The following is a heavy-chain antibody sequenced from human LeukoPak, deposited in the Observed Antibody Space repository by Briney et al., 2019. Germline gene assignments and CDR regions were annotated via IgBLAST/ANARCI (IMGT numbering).Heavy chain of an antibody. CDR3: AKVGPWFGALDQ. V-gene: IGHV4-4*02. Sequence: AETLSLSCTVSGASISSNNWWPWVRPPPGKVVEWIGDIYHFGRTDYNPSLRSRVTISVDKPKNQFSLNLTSVTAADTAVYYCAKVGPWFGALDQWGPGTLVTVSS. D-gene: IGHD3-16*01. J-gene: IGHJ4*02. CDR2: IYHFGRT. CDR1: GASISSNNW.